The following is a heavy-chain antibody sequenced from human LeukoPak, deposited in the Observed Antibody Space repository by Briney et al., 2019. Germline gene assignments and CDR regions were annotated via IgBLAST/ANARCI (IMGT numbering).Heavy chain of an antibody. CDR3: ARDSRMTMMTNDGYDI. CDR1: GASSSSAGCY. J-gene: IGHJ3*02. CDR2: IYSSGST. V-gene: IGHV4-31*03. D-gene: IGHD3-22*01. Sequence: SETLSLTCTDSGASSSSAGCYWNWMRQRPGKGLAWIGYIYSSGSTYYNPSLESRVSISVVTSKNQLSLKLSSLTAAYTAVYYCARDSRMTMMTNDGYDIWGQGTMVTVSS.